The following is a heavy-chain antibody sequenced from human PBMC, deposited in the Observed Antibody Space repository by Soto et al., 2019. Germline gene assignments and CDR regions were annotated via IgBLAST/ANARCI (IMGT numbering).Heavy chain of an antibody. Sequence: PGESLKISCKGSGYSFTSYWISWVRQMPGKGLEWMGRIDPSDSYTNYSPSFQGHVTISADKSISTAYLQWSSLKASDTAMYYCARRDTVTTFHYYYYGMDVWGQGTTVTVSS. CDR2: IDPSDSYT. CDR3: ARRDTVTTFHYYYYGMDV. CDR1: GYSFTSYW. D-gene: IGHD4-4*01. V-gene: IGHV5-10-1*01. J-gene: IGHJ6*02.